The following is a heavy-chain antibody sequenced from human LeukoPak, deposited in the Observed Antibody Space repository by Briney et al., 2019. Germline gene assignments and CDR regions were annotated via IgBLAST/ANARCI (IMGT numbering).Heavy chain of an antibody. CDR3: ARVVPGDAFDI. V-gene: IGHV4-39*07. Sequence: SETLSLTCTVSGGSISSSSYYWGWIRQPPGKGLEWTGSIYYSGSTYYNPSLKSRVTISVDTSKNQFSLKLSSVTAADTAVYYCARVVPGDAFDIWGQGTMVTVSS. D-gene: IGHD2-2*01. CDR2: IYYSGST. J-gene: IGHJ3*02. CDR1: GGSISSSSYY.